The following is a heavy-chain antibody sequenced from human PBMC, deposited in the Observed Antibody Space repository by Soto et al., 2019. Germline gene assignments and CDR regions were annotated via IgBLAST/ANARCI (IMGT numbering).Heavy chain of an antibody. CDR2: INPNSGGT. Sequence: QVKLVQSGPEVKKPGASVKVSCKASGNTFTGSYMNWVGQAPGQGLGWMGWINPNSGGTNYAQKFQGWVTMTRDTSISTAYMELSRLRSDDTAVYYCAREGVGGYYYGSGSHNFDYWGQGTLVTVSS. CDR1: GNTFTGSY. D-gene: IGHD3-10*01. J-gene: IGHJ4*02. CDR3: AREGVGGYYYGSGSHNFDY. V-gene: IGHV1-2*04.